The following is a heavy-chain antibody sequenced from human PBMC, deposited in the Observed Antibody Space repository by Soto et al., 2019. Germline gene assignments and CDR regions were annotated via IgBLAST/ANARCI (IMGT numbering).Heavy chain of an antibody. CDR3: ARQGSNGAYYYYSMDV. Sequence: GESLKISCKGSGYRLSSYRIAWVRQMPGKGLEWMGIIYPGDSDTRYSPSFQGQVTMSVDKSNNTAYLHWSSLKASDTAMYYCARQGSNGAYYYYSMDVWGQGTTVTVSS. J-gene: IGHJ6*02. CDR2: IYPGDSDT. V-gene: IGHV5-51*01. D-gene: IGHD2-8*01. CDR1: GYRLSSYR.